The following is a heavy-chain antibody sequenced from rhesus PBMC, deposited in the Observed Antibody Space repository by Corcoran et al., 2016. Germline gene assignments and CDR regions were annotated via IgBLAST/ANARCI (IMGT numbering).Heavy chain of an antibody. J-gene: IGHJ4*01. CDR3: ARDLKT. CDR2: ISGRGTNT. V-gene: IGHV4S10*01. CDR1: GGSISTSYW. Sequence: QVQLQESGPGVVKPSETLSLTCAVSGGSISTSYWWTWLRQPPGKGLEWIGYISGRGTNTNHNPSLKSRVTISKDTPNTQVPLKLNSVTAADTAVYYCARDLKTWGQGVLVTVSS.